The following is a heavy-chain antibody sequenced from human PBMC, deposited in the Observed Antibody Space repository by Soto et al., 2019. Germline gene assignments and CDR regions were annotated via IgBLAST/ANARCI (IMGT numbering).Heavy chain of an antibody. CDR3: ATKFPYSRVIDFDY. Sequence: QVQLVQSGAEVKKPGASVKVSCKASGYTFTSYDINWVRQATGQGLEWMGWMNPNSGNTGYVQKFQGRVTMTRDTSRGTAYMELSGLRSEDTAVYYCATKFPYSRVIDFDYWGQGTLVTVSS. CDR2: MNPNSGNT. V-gene: IGHV1-8*01. D-gene: IGHD6-19*01. J-gene: IGHJ4*02. CDR1: GYTFTSYD.